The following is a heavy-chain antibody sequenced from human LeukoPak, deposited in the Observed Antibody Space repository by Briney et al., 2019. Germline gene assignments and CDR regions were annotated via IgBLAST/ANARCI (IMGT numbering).Heavy chain of an antibody. J-gene: IGHJ6*03. CDR1: GGTFNSYA. V-gene: IGHV1-69*06. CDR2: IIPIFGTT. Sequence: GASVKVSCKASGGTFNSYAISWVRQAPGQGLEWMGGIIPIFGTTNYARKFRGRVTLTADKFTRTAYMELSSLRSEDTAVYYCARRQQWLVETYYYYYYMDVWGKGTTVTISS. D-gene: IGHD6-19*01. CDR3: ARRQQWLVETYYYYYYMDV.